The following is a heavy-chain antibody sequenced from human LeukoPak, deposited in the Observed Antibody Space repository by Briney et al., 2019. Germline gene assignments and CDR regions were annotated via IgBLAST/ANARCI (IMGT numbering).Heavy chain of an antibody. D-gene: IGHD6-6*01. V-gene: IGHV4-30-2*01. J-gene: IGHJ6*03. Sequence: SQTLSLTCTVSGGSISSGGYYWSWIRQPPGKGLEWIGYIYHSGSTYYNPSLKSRVTISVDRSKNQFSLKLSSVTAADTAVYYCARCEYSSSRHGQHPQDARYYYYYMDVWGKGTTVTVSS. CDR1: GGSISSGGYY. CDR2: IYHSGST. CDR3: ARCEYSSSRHGQHPQDARYYYYYMDV.